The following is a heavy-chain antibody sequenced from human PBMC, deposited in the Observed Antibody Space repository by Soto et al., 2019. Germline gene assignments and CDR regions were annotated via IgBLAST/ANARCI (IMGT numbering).Heavy chain of an antibody. CDR3: ARVRNRGYSRPAGNNWFDP. CDR2: IYYSGST. V-gene: IGHV4-59*01. Sequence: PSETLSLTCTVSGGSISSYYWSWIRQPPGKGLEWIGYIYYSGSTNYNPSLKSRVTISVDTSKNQFSLKLSSVTAADTAVYYCARVRNRGYSRPAGNNWFDPWGQGTLVTVSS. D-gene: IGHD5-18*01. J-gene: IGHJ5*02. CDR1: GGSISSYY.